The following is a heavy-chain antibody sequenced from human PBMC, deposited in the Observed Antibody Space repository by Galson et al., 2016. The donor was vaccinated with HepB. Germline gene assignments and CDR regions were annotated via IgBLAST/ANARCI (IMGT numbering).Heavy chain of an antibody. CDR2: IDTSGDS. D-gene: IGHD6-13*01. V-gene: IGHV3-13*01. CDR1: GFIFSDYD. J-gene: IGHJ4*02. CDR3: VRGSSWYYFDY. Sequence: SLRLSCAASGFIFSDYDMHWVRQATGKGLEWVSAIDTSGDSYYTGSVKGRFAISRENAKNSLYLQMNSLRAGDTAVYYCVRGSSWYYFDYWGQGALVIVSS.